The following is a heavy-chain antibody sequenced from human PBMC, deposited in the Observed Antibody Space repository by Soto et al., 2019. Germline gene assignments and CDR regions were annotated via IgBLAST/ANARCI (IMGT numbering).Heavy chain of an antibody. Sequence: GGSLRLSCAASGFTFSAYNIYWVRQAPGKGLEWVSFISSTGTYLNYAASLKGRFTISRDNANSSVFLQVDNLSAEDTAVYYCARQLHFGELSLGFWGQGTLVTVSS. J-gene: IGHJ4*02. V-gene: IGHV3-21*01. CDR2: ISSTGTYL. CDR1: GFTFSAYN. CDR3: ARQLHFGELSLGF. D-gene: IGHD3-10*01.